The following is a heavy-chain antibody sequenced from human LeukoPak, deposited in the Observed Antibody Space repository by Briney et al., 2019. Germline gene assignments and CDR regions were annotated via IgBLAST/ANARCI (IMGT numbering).Heavy chain of an antibody. CDR2: IYYSGST. Sequence: SETLSVTCTVSGGSISSGGYYWSWIRQHPGKGLEWIGYIYYSGSTYYNPSLKSRVTISVDTSKNQFSLKLSSVTAADTAVYYCARDTGLNYYYGMDVWGQGTTVTVSS. V-gene: IGHV4-31*03. D-gene: IGHD3-22*01. CDR1: GGSISSGGYY. J-gene: IGHJ6*02. CDR3: ARDTGLNYYYGMDV.